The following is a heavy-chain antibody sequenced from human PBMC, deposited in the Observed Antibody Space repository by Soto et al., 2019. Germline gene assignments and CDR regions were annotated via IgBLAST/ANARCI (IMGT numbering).Heavy chain of an antibody. J-gene: IGHJ6*02. CDR3: ARGEWFLRGYGMDV. CDR1: GASISADY. D-gene: IGHD3-3*01. Sequence: SETLSLTCSVSGASISADYWSWIRQPPGKRLEYIGFIYKGGSPNYNPSLESRVTISPDKSKNQVSLKLTSVTAADTAVYYCARGEWFLRGYGMDVWGRGTTVTVSS. V-gene: IGHV4-59*01. CDR2: IYKGGSP.